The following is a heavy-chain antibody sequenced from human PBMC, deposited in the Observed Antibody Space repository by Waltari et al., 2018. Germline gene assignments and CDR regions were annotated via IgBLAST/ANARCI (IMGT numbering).Heavy chain of an antibody. J-gene: IGHJ4*02. D-gene: IGHD6-19*01. Sequence: QVQLQQWGAGLLKPSETLSLTCAVYGGSVRGYYWSWIRQPPGKGLEWIREINHSGSTNYNPSLKSRVTISVDTSKNQFSLKLSSVTAADTAVYYCARGLTGKLAVAGYWGQGTLVTVSS. V-gene: IGHV4-34*01. CDR1: GGSVRGYY. CDR3: ARGLTGKLAVAGY. CDR2: INHSGST.